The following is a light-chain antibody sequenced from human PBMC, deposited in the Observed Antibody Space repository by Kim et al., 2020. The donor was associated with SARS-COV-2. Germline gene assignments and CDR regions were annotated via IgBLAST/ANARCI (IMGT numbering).Light chain of an antibody. CDR3: AAWDDSLNGLLYV. CDR2: SDN. V-gene: IGLV1-44*01. J-gene: IGLJ1*01. Sequence: QSVLTQPPSASGTPGQRVTISCSGRSSNIGSNTVTWYQQLPGTAPKLLIYSDNQRPSGVPDRFSGSKSGTSASLAISGLQSEDEADYYCAAWDDSLNGLLYVFGTGAKGTVL. CDR1: SSNIGSNT.